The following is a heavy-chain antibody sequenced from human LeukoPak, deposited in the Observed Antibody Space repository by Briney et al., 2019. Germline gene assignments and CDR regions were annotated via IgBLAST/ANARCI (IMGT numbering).Heavy chain of an antibody. J-gene: IGHJ4*02. Sequence: GGSLRLSCAVSGFTFSSYEMDWVRQAPGKGLEWVSYISSSGSAIYYADSVKGRFTISRDNAKNSLYLQMNSLRAEDTAVYYCARANYYDTSGFDYWGQGTLVTVSS. CDR2: ISSSGSAI. D-gene: IGHD3-22*01. V-gene: IGHV3-48*03. CDR1: GFTFSSYE. CDR3: ARANYYDTSGFDY.